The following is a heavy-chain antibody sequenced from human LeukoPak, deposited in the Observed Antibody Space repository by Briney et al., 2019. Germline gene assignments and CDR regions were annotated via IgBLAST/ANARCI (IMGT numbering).Heavy chain of an antibody. D-gene: IGHD5-18*01. CDR3: ARHGSGYNYGPFDS. CDR1: GASISSDY. V-gene: IGHV4-59*01. Sequence: PSETLSLTCAVSGASISSDYWTWIRQPPGKGLEWIGYIFYRGTTNYNPSLKSRVIISVDTSKNQFSLKLNSVTAADTAVYYCARHGSGYNYGPFDSWGQGTLVTVSS. J-gene: IGHJ4*02. CDR2: IFYRGTT.